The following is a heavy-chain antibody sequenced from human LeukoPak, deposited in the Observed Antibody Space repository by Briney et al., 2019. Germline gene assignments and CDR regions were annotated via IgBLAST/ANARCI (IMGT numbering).Heavy chain of an antibody. CDR1: GGSISSSSYY. V-gene: IGHV4-39*01. CDR2: IYYSGST. D-gene: IGHD3-9*01. CDR3: ARVPVIRVTIFLEVSYGMDV. Sequence: SETLSLTCTVSGGSISSSSYYWGWIRQPPGKGLEWIGSIYYSGSTYYNPSLKSRVTISVDTSKNQFSLKLSSVTAADTAVYYCARVPVIRVTIFLEVSYGMDVWGQGTTVTVSS. J-gene: IGHJ6*02.